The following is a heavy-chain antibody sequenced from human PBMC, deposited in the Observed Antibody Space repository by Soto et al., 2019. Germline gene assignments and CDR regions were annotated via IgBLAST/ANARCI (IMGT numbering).Heavy chain of an antibody. CDR2: IYSGGTT. V-gene: IGHV3-66*01. Sequence: EVQLVESGGGLVQPGGSLRLSCAASGFTVSSKFMSWVRQAPGKGLEWVSVIYSGGTTYYADSVKGRFTISRDNSKNTLNLQMNSLRAEDTAVYFCARDHSSSSDSDWYFDLWGRGTLVTVSS. J-gene: IGHJ2*01. D-gene: IGHD6-6*01. CDR3: ARDHSSSSDSDWYFDL. CDR1: GFTVSSKF.